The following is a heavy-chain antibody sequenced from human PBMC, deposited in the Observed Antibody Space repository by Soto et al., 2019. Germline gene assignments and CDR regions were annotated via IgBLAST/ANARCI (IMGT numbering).Heavy chain of an antibody. CDR3: ASSMVRGVITELDAFDI. V-gene: IGHV3-53*01. CDR2: IYSGGST. D-gene: IGHD3-10*01. Sequence: PGGSLRLSCAASGFTVSSNYMSWVRQAPGKGLEWVSVIYSGGSTYYADSVKGRFTISRDNSKNTLYLQMNSLRAEDTAVYYCASSMVRGVITELDAFDIWGQGTMVTVSS. J-gene: IGHJ3*02. CDR1: GFTVSSNY.